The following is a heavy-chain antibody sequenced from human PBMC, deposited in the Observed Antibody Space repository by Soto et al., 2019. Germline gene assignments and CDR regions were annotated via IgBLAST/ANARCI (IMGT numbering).Heavy chain of an antibody. V-gene: IGHV3-23*01. J-gene: IGHJ3*02. Sequence: PXGSLRLSCSASGFTFSSYAMSWVRQAPGKGLEWVSAISGSGGSTYYADSVKGRFTISRDNSKNTLYLQMNSLRAEDTAEYYCAKVPGGDDAFDIWGQGTMVTVSS. CDR1: GFTFSSYA. CDR2: ISGSGGST. D-gene: IGHD7-27*01. CDR3: AKVPGGDDAFDI.